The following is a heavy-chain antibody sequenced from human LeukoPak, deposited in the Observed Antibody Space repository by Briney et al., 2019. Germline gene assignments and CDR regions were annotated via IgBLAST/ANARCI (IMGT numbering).Heavy chain of an antibody. CDR2: ISGSGGST. D-gene: IGHD1-26*01. V-gene: IGHV3-21*04. CDR1: GFTFSSYS. CDR3: ARAPKFRLVGVPKGPFDP. J-gene: IGHJ5*02. Sequence: GGSLRLSCAASGFTFSSYSMNWVRQAPGKGLEWVSAISGSGGSTYYADSVKGRFFISRDNAKNSLYLQMNSLRAEDTAVYYCARAPKFRLVGVPKGPFDPWGQGTLVTVSS.